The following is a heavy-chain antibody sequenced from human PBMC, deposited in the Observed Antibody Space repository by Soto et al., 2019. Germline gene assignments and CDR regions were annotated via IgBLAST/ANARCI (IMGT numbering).Heavy chain of an antibody. CDR2: IHFGGST. V-gene: IGHV4-59*01. D-gene: IGHD4-17*01. CDR3: ARSDYGEFDY. CDR1: CDSLRRYF. Sequence: SETLSLTCTVSCDSLRRYFRNWIRQPPWKGLEWIAYIHFGGSTNYNPSLKSRVTMSVDTSKNQFSLRLASVAAADTAIYYCARSDYGEFDYWGQGVLVTVSS. J-gene: IGHJ4*02.